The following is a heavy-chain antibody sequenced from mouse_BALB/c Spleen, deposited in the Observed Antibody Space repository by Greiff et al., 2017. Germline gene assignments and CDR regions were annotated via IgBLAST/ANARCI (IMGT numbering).Heavy chain of an antibody. CDR3: ARRYYVGAMDD. V-gene: IGHV1-7*01. D-gene: IGHD1-1*01. CDR2: INPSTGYT. J-gene: IGHJ4*01. Sequence: QVQLQQSGAELAKPGASVKMSCKASGYTFTSYWMHWVKQRPGQGLEWIGYINPSTGYTEYNQKFKDKATLTADKSSSTAYMQLSSLTSEDSAVYYCARRYYVGAMDDWGQGTSVTVSS. CDR1: GYTFTSYW.